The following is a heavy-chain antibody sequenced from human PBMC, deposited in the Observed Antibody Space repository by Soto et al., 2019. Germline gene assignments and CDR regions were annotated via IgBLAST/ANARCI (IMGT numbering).Heavy chain of an antibody. CDR3: ASSPYCGGDCYSGHFQH. Sequence: QVQLVQSGAEVKKPGSSVKVSCKASGGTFSSYAISWVRQAPGQGLEWMGGIIPIFGTANYAQKFQGRVTITADKSTSTDYIELSSLRSEDTAVYYCASSPYCGGDCYSGHFQHWGQGTLVTVSS. CDR2: IIPIFGTA. J-gene: IGHJ1*01. D-gene: IGHD2-21*02. CDR1: GGTFSSYA. V-gene: IGHV1-69*06.